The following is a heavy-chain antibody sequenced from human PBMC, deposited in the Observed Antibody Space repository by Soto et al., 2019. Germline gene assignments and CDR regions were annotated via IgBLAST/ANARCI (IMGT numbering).Heavy chain of an antibody. CDR1: GYTFTGYY. D-gene: IGHD6-13*01. CDR2: SNPNSGGT. CDR3: ARESIAAAGTNAFDI. J-gene: IGHJ3*02. Sequence: ASVKVSCKASGYTFTGYYMHWVRQAPGQGLEWMGWSNPNSGGTNYAQKFQGWVTMTRDTSISTAYMELSRLRSDDTAVYYCARESIAAAGTNAFDIWGQGTMVTVSS. V-gene: IGHV1-2*04.